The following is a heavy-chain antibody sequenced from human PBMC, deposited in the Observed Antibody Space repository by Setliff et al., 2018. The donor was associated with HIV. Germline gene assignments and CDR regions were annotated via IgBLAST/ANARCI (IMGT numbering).Heavy chain of an antibody. D-gene: IGHD3-9*01. CDR3: ARDQPQDYDSLTGYYTGRYFDY. Sequence: SETLSLTCTVSGGSISSNIYWGWVRQSPKEGLEWIGSFDSSGSTYYNPSLKSRVTISRDTSKSQFSLKLTSVTAADTAVYYCARDQPQDYDSLTGYYTGRYFDYWGRGTLVTVSS. J-gene: IGHJ4*02. CDR1: GGSISSNIY. V-gene: IGHV4-39*07. CDR2: FDSSGST.